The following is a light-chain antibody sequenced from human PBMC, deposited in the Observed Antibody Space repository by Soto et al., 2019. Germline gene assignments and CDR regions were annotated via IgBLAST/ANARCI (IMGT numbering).Light chain of an antibody. V-gene: IGKV1-33*01. CDR3: QQYNSYST. CDR1: QDIHNY. Sequence: DIQMTQSPSSLSASVGDRVTITCQASQDIHNYLNWYQQKPGKAPKLLIYDASNLETGVPSRFSGSASGTDFTFAISSLQPDDFATYYCQQYNSYSTFGGGTKVEIK. J-gene: IGKJ4*01. CDR2: DAS.